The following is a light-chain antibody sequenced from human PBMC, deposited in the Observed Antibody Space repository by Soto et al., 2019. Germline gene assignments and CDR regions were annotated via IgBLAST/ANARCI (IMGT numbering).Light chain of an antibody. CDR1: QSLLHSNGYNY. J-gene: IGKJ4*01. CDR2: LGS. V-gene: IGKV2-28*01. CDR3: MQALQTPPT. Sequence: DIVMTQSPLSLPVTPGEPASISCRSSQSLLHSNGYNYLDWYLQKPGQSPQLLIYLGSHLASGVPDRFSGSGSGTEFTLKISRVEAEDVGLYYCMQALQTPPTFGGGTKVEIK.